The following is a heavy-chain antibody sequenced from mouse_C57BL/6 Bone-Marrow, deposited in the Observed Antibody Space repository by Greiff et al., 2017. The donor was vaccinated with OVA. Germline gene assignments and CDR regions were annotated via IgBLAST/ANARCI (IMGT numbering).Heavy chain of an antibody. CDR3: AIFITTVDGFAY. CDR2: IYPGSGST. Sequence: QVQLQQPGAELVKPGASVKMSCKASGYTFTSYWITWVKQRPGQGLEWIGDIYPGSGSTNYNEKFKSKATLTVDTSSSTAYMPLSSLTSEDSAVYYCAIFITTVDGFAYWGQGTLVTVSA. J-gene: IGHJ3*01. V-gene: IGHV1-55*01. CDR1: GYTFTSYW. D-gene: IGHD1-1*01.